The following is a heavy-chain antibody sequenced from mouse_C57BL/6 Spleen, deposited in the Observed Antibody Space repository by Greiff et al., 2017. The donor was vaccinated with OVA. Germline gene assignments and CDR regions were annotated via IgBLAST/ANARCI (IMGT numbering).Heavy chain of an antibody. CDR2: INPSTGGT. V-gene: IGHV1-42*01. CDR3: ARRGEPYYGSSYWYFDV. J-gene: IGHJ1*03. Sequence: VQLQQSGPELVKPGASVKISCKASGYSFTGYYMNWVKQSPEKSLEWIGEINPSTGGTTYNQKLKAKATLTVDKSSSTAYMQLKSLTSEDSAVYYCARRGEPYYGSSYWYFDVWGTGTTVTVSS. CDR1: GYSFTGYY. D-gene: IGHD1-1*01.